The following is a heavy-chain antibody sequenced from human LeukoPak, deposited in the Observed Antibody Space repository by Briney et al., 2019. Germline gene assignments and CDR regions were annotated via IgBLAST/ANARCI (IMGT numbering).Heavy chain of an antibody. D-gene: IGHD4-17*01. CDR3: ARATTVTTSLGY. J-gene: IGHJ4*02. V-gene: IGHV3-66*01. CDR2: IYSGGST. Sequence: GGSLRLSCAASGFTVSSNYMSWVRQAPGKGLEWVSVIYSGGSTYYADSVKGRFTISRDNSKNTLYLQMNSLRAEDTAVYYCARATTVTTSLGYWGQGTLVTVSS. CDR1: GFTVSSNY.